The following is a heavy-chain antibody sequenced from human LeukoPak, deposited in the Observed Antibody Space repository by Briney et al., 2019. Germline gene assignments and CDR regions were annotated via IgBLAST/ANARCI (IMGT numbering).Heavy chain of an antibody. V-gene: IGHV3-23*01. D-gene: IGHD1-26*01. CDR3: ARRAGGTPDN. J-gene: IGHJ4*02. Sequence: GGSLRISCAASGLTFNIYAMTWVRQAPGKGLDWVSAIGGDGTSTDYADSVKGRFTISRDNSKNTLYLQMNRLRAEDTVLYYCARRAGGTPDNWGLGTLVTVSS. CDR1: GLTFNIYA. CDR2: IGGDGTST.